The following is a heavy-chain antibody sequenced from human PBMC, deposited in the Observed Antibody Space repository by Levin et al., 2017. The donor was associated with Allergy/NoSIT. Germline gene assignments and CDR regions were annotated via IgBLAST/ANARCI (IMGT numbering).Heavy chain of an antibody. D-gene: IGHD3-9*01. CDR3: ASHDMAGSIDY. V-gene: IGHV3-7*01. Sequence: GGSLRLSCAAAGFNFGNHWMSWVRQAPGKGLAWVAIMNEDGSQTNYVDSVRGRFTISRDNAQNSLYLQMNSLRVEDTALYSCASHDMAGSIDYWGQETLVTVSS. J-gene: IGHJ4*02. CDR2: MNEDGSQT. CDR1: GFNFGNHW.